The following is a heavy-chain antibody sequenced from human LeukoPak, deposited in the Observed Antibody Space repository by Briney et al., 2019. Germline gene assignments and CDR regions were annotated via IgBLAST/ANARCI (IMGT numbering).Heavy chain of an antibody. Sequence: GGSLRLSCAASGFTFSSYSMNWVSQAPGKGLEWVSSISSSNSYIYYADSVKGRFTISRDNAKNSLYMQMNSLRAEDTALYYCAREGARDSSGYYGDAFDIWGQGTMVTVSS. J-gene: IGHJ3*02. V-gene: IGHV3-21*01. CDR2: ISSSNSYI. D-gene: IGHD3-22*01. CDR3: AREGARDSSGYYGDAFDI. CDR1: GFTFSSYS.